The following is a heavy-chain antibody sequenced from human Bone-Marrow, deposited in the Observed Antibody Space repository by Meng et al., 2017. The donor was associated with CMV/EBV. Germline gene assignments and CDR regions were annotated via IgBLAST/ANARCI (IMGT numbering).Heavy chain of an antibody. D-gene: IGHD2-2*01. J-gene: IGHJ4*02. Sequence: ASVKVSCKASGYSFSDYFIHWARQAPGQGLEWMGWLNPDTGATNYAQKLQGRITLTRDTSISTAYMELSRLRSDDTAVYYCARVQSLIVPAARYWGQGTLVPVSS. CDR3: ARVQSLIVPAARY. V-gene: IGHV1-2*02. CDR2: LNPDTGAT. CDR1: GYSFSDYF.